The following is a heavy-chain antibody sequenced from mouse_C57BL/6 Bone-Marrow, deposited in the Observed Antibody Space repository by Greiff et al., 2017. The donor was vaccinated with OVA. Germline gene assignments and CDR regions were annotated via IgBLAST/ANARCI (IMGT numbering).Heavy chain of an antibody. D-gene: IGHD2-5*01. Sequence: QVQLQQPGAELVMPGASVKLSCKASGYTFTSYWMHWVKQRPGQGLEWIGEIDPSDSYTNYNQKFKGKSTLAVDKSSSTAYMQLSSLTSEDSAVYYCATDYDSNYLDMDYWGQGTSLTVSS. J-gene: IGHJ2*02. CDR1: GYTFTSYW. V-gene: IGHV1-69*01. CDR2: IDPSDSYT. CDR3: ATDYDSNYLDMDY.